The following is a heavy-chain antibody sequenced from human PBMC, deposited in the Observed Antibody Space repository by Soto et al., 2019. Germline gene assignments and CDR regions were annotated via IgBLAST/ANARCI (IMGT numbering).Heavy chain of an antibody. CDR2: ISAYNGNT. J-gene: IGHJ6*02. D-gene: IGHD3-22*01. Sequence: GASVKVSCKASGYTFTSYGISWVRQAPGQGLEWMRWISAYNGNTNYAQKLQGRVTMTTGTSTSTAYMELGSLRSDDTAVYYCARDPLRITMIVVVITSTENYYGMDVWGQGTTVTVSS. CDR1: GYTFTSYG. V-gene: IGHV1-18*04. CDR3: ARDPLRITMIVVVITSTENYYGMDV.